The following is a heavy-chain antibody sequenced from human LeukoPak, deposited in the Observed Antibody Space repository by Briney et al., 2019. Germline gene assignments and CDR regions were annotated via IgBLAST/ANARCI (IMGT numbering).Heavy chain of an antibody. Sequence: GRSLRLSCAASGFTFSSYGMHWVRQAPGKGLEWVAVIWYDGSNKYYADSVKGRFTISRDNSKNTLYLQMNSLRAEDTAVYYCARDRYDSSGYYRPYNWFGPWGQGTLVTVSS. J-gene: IGHJ5*02. D-gene: IGHD3-22*01. CDR1: GFTFSSYG. V-gene: IGHV3-33*01. CDR2: IWYDGSNK. CDR3: ARDRYDSSGYYRPYNWFGP.